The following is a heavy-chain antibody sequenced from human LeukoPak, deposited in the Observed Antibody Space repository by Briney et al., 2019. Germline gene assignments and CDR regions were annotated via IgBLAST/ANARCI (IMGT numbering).Heavy chain of an antibody. V-gene: IGHV3-7*01. Sequence: GGSLRLSCAASGFTFSSYWMGWVRQAPGKGLEWVANIKQDGSEKYYVDSVKGRFTISRDNAKNSLYLQMNSLRAEDTAVYYCARDKVSLYYYYYMDVWGKGTTVTISS. J-gene: IGHJ6*03. CDR2: IKQDGSEK. CDR3: ARDKVSLYYYYYMDV. CDR1: GFTFSSYW. D-gene: IGHD6-6*01.